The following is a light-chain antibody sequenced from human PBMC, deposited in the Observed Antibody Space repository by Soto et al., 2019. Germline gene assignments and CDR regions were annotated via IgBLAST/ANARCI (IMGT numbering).Light chain of an antibody. Sequence: DIQVTQSPSTLSGSVGGRISITCLAKETISSWLAWFEQKQWNSPKLRIDDASSLESGVPQGLGGGGSGTLFTLTISSLQTDESSSYYCQHYHSYWTFGQGTKVDNK. CDR3: QHYHSYWT. V-gene: IGKV1-5*01. CDR2: DAS. CDR1: ETISSW. J-gene: IGKJ1*01.